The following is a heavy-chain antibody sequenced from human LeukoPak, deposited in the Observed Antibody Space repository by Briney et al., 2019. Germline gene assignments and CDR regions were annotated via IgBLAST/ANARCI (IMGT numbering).Heavy chain of an antibody. J-gene: IGHJ6*03. Sequence: KTSETLSLTCTVSGGSISSYYWGWIRQPPGKGLEWIGSTYYRGTTYYNPSLKSRVTISVDTSKNQFSLKLSSLTAADTAVYYCARDRKYYYHMDVWGKGTTVTVSS. V-gene: IGHV4-39*07. CDR3: ARDRKYYYHMDV. CDR1: GGSISSYY. CDR2: TYYRGTT.